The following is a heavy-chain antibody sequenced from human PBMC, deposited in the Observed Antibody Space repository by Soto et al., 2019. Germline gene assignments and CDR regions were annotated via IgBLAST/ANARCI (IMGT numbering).Heavy chain of an antibody. CDR3: AKAPPYSSSWYGTLDY. CDR2: ISGSGGST. V-gene: IGHV3-23*01. J-gene: IGHJ4*02. CDR1: GFTFSSYA. D-gene: IGHD6-13*01. Sequence: TGGSLRLSCAASGFTFSSYAMSWVRQAPGKGLEWVSAISGSGGSTYYADSVKGRFTISRDNSKNTLYLQVNSLRAEDTAVYYCAKAPPYSSSWYGTLDYWGQGTLVTVSS.